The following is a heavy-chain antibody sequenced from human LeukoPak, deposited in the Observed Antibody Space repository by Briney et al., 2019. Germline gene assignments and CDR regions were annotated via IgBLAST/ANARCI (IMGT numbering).Heavy chain of an antibody. CDR1: RFTLSTYW. CDR2: IKQDGSQE. V-gene: IGHV3-7*03. Sequence: TGGSLRLSCAASRFTLSTYWMSWVRQAPGKGLEWVAHIKQDGSQEYYVDSVKGRFTISRDNSKNTLSLQMNSLRAEDTAVYYCARVREGNYLDYWGQGTLVTVSS. J-gene: IGHJ4*02. CDR3: ARVREGNYLDY.